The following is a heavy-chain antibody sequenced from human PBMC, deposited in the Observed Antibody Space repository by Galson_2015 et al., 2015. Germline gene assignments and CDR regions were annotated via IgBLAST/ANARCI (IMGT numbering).Heavy chain of an antibody. V-gene: IGHV6-1*01. D-gene: IGHD2-15*01. CDR2: TYYRSKWYN. J-gene: IGHJ3*02. CDR3: ARVSQVAKRNAFDI. CDR1: GDSVSSNSAA. Sequence: CAISGDSVSSNSAAWNWIRQSPSRGLEWLGRTYYRSKWYNDYAVSVKSRITINPDTSKNQFSLQLNSMTPEDTAVYYCARVSQVAKRNAFDIWGQGTMVTVSS.